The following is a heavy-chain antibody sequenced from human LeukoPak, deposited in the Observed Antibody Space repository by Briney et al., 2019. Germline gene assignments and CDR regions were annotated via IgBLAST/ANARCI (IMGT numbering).Heavy chain of an antibody. D-gene: IGHD3-22*01. CDR3: ARRNYDFYAFDI. V-gene: IGHV1-8*03. J-gene: IGHJ3*02. CDR1: RYTFTCYD. CDR2: MNPNSGNI. Sequence: ASVKVSCKASRYTFTCYDINWVRQATGQGLEWMGWMNPNSGNIGYAQKFQGRVTITRNTSISTAYMELSSLRSEDTAVYYCARRNYDFYAFDIWGQGTMVTVSS.